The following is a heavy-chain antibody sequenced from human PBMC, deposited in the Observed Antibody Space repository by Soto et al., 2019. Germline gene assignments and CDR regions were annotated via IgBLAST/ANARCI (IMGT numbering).Heavy chain of an antibody. V-gene: IGHV1-69*12. CDR3: AREMATPSGGYYFDY. CDR2: IIPIFGTA. Sequence: QVQLVQSGAEVKKPGSSVKVSCKASGGTFSSYAISWVRQAPGQGLEWMGGIIPIFGTANYAQKFQGRVTIPADESTSKSYMELSSLRSEDTAVYYCAREMATPSGGYYFDYWGQGTLVTVSS. D-gene: IGHD5-12*01. CDR1: GGTFSSYA. J-gene: IGHJ4*02.